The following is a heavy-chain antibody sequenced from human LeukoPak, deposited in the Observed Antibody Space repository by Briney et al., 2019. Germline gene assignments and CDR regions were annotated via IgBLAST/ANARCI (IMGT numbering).Heavy chain of an antibody. D-gene: IGHD3-16*01. CDR1: GGSFSGYY. CDR3: ARGGGLTPGGAFDF. CDR2: INHSGST. J-gene: IGHJ4*02. Sequence: SETLSLTCAVYGGSFSGYYWSWIRQPPGKGLEWIGEINHSGSTNYNPSLKGRVTISVDTSKNQFSLKLSSVTAADTAVYYCARGGGLTPGGAFDFWGQGTLVTVSS. V-gene: IGHV4-34*01.